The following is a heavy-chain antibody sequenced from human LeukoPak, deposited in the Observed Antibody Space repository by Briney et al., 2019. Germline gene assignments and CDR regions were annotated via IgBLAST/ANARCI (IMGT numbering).Heavy chain of an antibody. CDR1: GGSISSGGYY. CDR3: AREDIVVVPAAINYYYYMDV. CDR2: IYHSGST. Sequence: PSQTLSLTCTVSGGSISSGGYYWSWIRQPPGKGLERIGYIYHSGSTYYNPSLKSRVTISVDRSKNQFSLKLSSVTAADTAVYYCAREDIVVVPAAINYYYYMDVWGKGTTVTVSS. J-gene: IGHJ6*03. V-gene: IGHV4-30-2*01. D-gene: IGHD2-2*01.